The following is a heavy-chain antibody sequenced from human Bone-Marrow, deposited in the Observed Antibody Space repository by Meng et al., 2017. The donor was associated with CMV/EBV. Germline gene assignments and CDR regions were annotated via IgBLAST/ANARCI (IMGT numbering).Heavy chain of an antibody. CDR3: ARADGSYSAFHC. CDR2: ISGSGSYI. Sequence: SCKASGGTFTNYNMNWVRQAPGRGLGWVSSISGSGSYISYVDSVKGRFTISRDNAKNLLYLQMNSLRAEDTAVYYCARADGSYSAFHCWGQGTLVTVSS. J-gene: IGHJ4*02. V-gene: IGHV3-21*01. CDR1: GGTFTNYN. D-gene: IGHD1-26*01.